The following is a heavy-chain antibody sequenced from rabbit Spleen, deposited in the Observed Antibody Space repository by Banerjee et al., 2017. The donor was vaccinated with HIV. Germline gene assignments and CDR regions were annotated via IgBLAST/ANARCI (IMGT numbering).Heavy chain of an antibody. D-gene: IGHD5-1*01. CDR1: GFSFSSSYD. J-gene: IGHJ6*01. CDR3: ARDFGNGGVGVAIGLNL. V-gene: IGHV1S40*01. Sequence: QQLVESGGGLVKPGASLTLTCKASGFSFSSSYDMCWVRQAPGKGLEWIACIYAGSGSTYNANWAKGRFTISKTSSTVDLKMTSLTAADTATYFCARDFGNGGVGVAIGLNLWGPGTLVTVS. CDR2: IYAGSGST.